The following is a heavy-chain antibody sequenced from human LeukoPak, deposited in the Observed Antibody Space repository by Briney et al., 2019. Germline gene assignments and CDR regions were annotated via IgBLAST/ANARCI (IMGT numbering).Heavy chain of an antibody. CDR3: ARVGSSGWFND. CDR2: IYYSGST. D-gene: IGHD6-19*01. Sequence: PSGTLSLTCTVSGGSISSYYWSWIRQSPGKGLEWIGYIYYSGSTNYNPSLKSRVTISVDTSKNQFSLKLSSVTAADTAVYYCARVGSSGWFNDWGQGTLVTVSS. J-gene: IGHJ4*02. CDR1: GGSISSYY. V-gene: IGHV4-59*01.